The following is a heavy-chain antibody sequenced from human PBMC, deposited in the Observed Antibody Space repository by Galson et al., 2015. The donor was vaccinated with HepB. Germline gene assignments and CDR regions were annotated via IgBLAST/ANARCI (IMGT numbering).Heavy chain of an antibody. CDR3: VRDSMNYFFVH. Sequence: SLRLSCAASGFTFSDYHMDWARQAQGKGLEGVARSLKKGHGYATEYAESVRGRFSISRDESNDSLYLHMNSLQTEDTGVYDCVRDSMNYFFVHWGQGALVSVSS. CDR2: SLKKGHGYAT. CDR1: GFTFSDYH. V-gene: IGHV3-72*01. D-gene: IGHD1-7*01. J-gene: IGHJ4*02.